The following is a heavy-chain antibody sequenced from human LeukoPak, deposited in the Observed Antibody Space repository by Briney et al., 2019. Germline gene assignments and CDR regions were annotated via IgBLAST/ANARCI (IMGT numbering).Heavy chain of an antibody. J-gene: IGHJ4*02. D-gene: IGHD2-15*01. CDR3: ASRYCSGGSCYNRYYFDY. CDR2: IVGSGGSA. V-gene: IGHV3-23*01. Sequence: GGSLRLSCAASGFTFSDYAMSWVRQAPGKGLEWVSAIVGSGGSAYYADSVRGRFTISRDNSKNTLYLQMNSLRAEDTAVYYCASRYCSGGSCYNRYYFDYWGQGTLVTVSS. CDR1: GFTFSDYA.